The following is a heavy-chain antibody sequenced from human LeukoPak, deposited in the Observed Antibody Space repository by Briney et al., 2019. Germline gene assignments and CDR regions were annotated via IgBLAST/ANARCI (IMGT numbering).Heavy chain of an antibody. D-gene: IGHD3-22*01. CDR2: INTNTGNP. V-gene: IGHV7-4-1*02. CDR3: ARDYYDSSGSPHFDY. CDR1: GYTFTSYA. J-gene: IGHJ4*02. Sequence: ASVKVSCKASGYTFTSYAMNWVRQAPGQGLEWRGWINTNTGNPTYAQGFTGRFVFSLDTPVSTAYLQISSLKAEDTAGYYCARDYYDSSGSPHFDYWGQGTLVTVSS.